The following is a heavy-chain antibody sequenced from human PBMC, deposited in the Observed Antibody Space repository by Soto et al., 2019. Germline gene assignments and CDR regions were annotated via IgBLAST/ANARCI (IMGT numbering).Heavy chain of an antibody. V-gene: IGHV2-5*02. J-gene: IGHJ3*02. D-gene: IGHD2-15*01. CDR3: AHICSGGSCYSSYDAFDI. CDR1: GFSLSTSGVG. Sequence: QITLKESGPTLVKPTQTLTLTCTFSGFSLSTSGVGVGWIRQPPGKALEWLALIYWDDDKRYSPSLKSRHTITKDTSKNQVVLTMTNMDPVDRATYCCAHICSGGSCYSSYDAFDIWGQGTMVTVSS. CDR2: IYWDDDK.